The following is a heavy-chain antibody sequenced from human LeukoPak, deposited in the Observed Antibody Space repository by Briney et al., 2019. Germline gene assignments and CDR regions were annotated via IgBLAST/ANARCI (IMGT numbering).Heavy chain of an antibody. CDR2: INPNSGGT. CDR1: GYTFTGYY. V-gene: IGHV1-2*02. Sequence: ASVKVSCKASGYTFTGYYMHWVRQAPGQGLEWMGWINPNSGGTNYAQKFQGRATMTRDTSISTAYMELSRLRSDDTAVYYCARARIMVRGVIYDFDPWGQGTLVTVSS. D-gene: IGHD3-10*01. CDR3: ARARIMVRGVIYDFDP. J-gene: IGHJ5*02.